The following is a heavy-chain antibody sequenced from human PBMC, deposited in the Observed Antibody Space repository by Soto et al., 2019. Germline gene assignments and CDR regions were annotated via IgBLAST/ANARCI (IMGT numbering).Heavy chain of an antibody. J-gene: IGHJ4*02. D-gene: IGHD3-10*01. CDR2: INPDGSVA. CDR1: GFTFSSSW. Sequence: GGSLRLSCAASGFTFSSSWMAWVRQAPGKGLEWVALINPDGSVASYVGSVRGRFIISRDNAQNSLYLQMNSVSAEDTAVYYCARDPGFGAIDYWGQGTLGTVSS. CDR3: ARDPGFGAIDY. V-gene: IGHV3-7*01.